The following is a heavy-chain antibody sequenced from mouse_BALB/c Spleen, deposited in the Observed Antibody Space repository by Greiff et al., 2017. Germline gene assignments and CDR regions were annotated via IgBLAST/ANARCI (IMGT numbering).Heavy chain of an antibody. D-gene: IGHD1-1*01. CDR1: GYTFTDYY. J-gene: IGHJ4*01. V-gene: IGHV1-19*01. CDR3: AKNGHYYAMDY. Sequence: VQLQQPGAELVKPGASVKMSCKASGYTFTDYYMDWVKQSHGESFEWIGRVNPYNGGTSYNQKFKGKATLTVDKSSSTAYMELNSLTSEDSAVYYCAKNGHYYAMDYWGQGTSVTVSS. CDR2: VNPYNGGT.